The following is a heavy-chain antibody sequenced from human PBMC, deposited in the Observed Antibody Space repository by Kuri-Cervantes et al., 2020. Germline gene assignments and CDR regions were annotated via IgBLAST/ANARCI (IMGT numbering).Heavy chain of an antibody. Sequence: GGSLRLSCAASGFTFSSYSMNWVRQAPGKGLEWVSGINWNGGSTGYADSVKGRFTISRDNAKNSLYLQLNSLRAEDTAVYYCARIVGWYFDRWGRGTLVNVSS. CDR2: INWNGGST. CDR3: ARIVGWYFDR. V-gene: IGHV3-20*04. J-gene: IGHJ2*01. CDR1: GFTFSSYS. D-gene: IGHD1-26*01.